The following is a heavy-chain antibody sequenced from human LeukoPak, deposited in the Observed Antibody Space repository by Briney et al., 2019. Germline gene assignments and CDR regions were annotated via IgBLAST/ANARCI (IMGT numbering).Heavy chain of an antibody. CDR1: GFTFSSYG. D-gene: IGHD6-19*01. Sequence: GGSLRLSCAASGFTFSSYGMSWVRQAPGKGLVWVSRINSDGSSTSYADSVKGRFTISRDNAKNTLYLQMNSLRAEDTAVYYCATSPLFSSGWYEYYYYYYYMDVWGKGTTITISS. V-gene: IGHV3-74*01. J-gene: IGHJ6*03. CDR3: ATSPLFSSGWYEYYYYYYYMDV. CDR2: INSDGSST.